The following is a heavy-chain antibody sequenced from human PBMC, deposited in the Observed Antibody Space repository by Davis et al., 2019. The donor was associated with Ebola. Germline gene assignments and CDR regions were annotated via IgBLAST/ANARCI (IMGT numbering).Heavy chain of an antibody. D-gene: IGHD3-3*01. Sequence: ASAQVSCKASAYTFTSYAMHWVRQAPGQRLEWMGWINAGNGNTKYSQKFQGRVTITRDTSASTAYMELSSLRSEDTAVYYCARVAAVLEWLLESWFDPWGQGTLVTVSS. V-gene: IGHV1-3*01. CDR1: AYTFTSYA. CDR3: ARVAAVLEWLLESWFDP. CDR2: INAGNGNT. J-gene: IGHJ5*02.